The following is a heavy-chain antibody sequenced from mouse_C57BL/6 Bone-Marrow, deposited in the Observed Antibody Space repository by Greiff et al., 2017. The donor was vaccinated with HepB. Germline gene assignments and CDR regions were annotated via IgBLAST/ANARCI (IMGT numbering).Heavy chain of an antibody. CDR3: ARSMYDYYAMDY. CDR1: GYTFTDYN. CDR2: INPNNGGT. Sequence: EVQLQQSGPELVKPGASVKIPCKASGYTFTDYNMDWVKQSHGKSLEWIGDINPNNGGTIYNQKFKGKATLTVDKSSSTAYMELRSLTSEDTAVYYCARSMYDYYAMDYWGQGTSVTVSS. D-gene: IGHD2-3*01. V-gene: IGHV1-18*01. J-gene: IGHJ4*01.